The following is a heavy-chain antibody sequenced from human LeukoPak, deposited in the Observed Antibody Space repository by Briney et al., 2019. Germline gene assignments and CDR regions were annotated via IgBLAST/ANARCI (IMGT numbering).Heavy chain of an antibody. D-gene: IGHD5-18*01. J-gene: IGHJ4*02. Sequence: TSVKVSCKASGYTFTNHDINWVRQASGQGLEWMGWMNPKSGNTGYLQKFQGRVTMTRDTSMSTAFMELSSLTSEDTAVYYCARGVNSQGTAMVLFDSWGQGSLVTVSA. CDR1: GYTFTNHD. V-gene: IGHV1-8*01. CDR2: MNPKSGNT. CDR3: ARGVNSQGTAMVLFDS.